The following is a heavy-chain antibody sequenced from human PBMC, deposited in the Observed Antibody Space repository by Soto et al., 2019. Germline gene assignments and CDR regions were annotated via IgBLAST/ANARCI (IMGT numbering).Heavy chain of an antibody. CDR1: GFTFSSYW. CDR3: ARDTMGADDY. Sequence: GGSLRLSCAAPGFTFSSYWMGWVRQAPGKGLEWVANLNQDGSEKYYVDSMKGRFSISRDNAKNSLYLQMDSLRAEDTAVYYCARDTMGADDYWGQGTLVTVSS. J-gene: IGHJ4*02. V-gene: IGHV3-7*01. CDR2: LNQDGSEK.